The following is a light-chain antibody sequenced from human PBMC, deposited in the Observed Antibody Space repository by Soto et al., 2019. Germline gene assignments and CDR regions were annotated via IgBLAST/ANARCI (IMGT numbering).Light chain of an antibody. V-gene: IGLV4-69*01. CDR2: LNSDGSH. J-gene: IGLJ2*01. CDR3: QTWGTGIQV. Sequence: QLVLTQSPSASASLGASVKLTCTLSSGHSSYAIAWHQQRPEKGPRYLMKLNSDGSHSKGDGIPDRFSGSSSGAERYLTISSLQSEDEAYYYCQTWGTGIQVFGGGTKLTVL. CDR1: SGHSSYA.